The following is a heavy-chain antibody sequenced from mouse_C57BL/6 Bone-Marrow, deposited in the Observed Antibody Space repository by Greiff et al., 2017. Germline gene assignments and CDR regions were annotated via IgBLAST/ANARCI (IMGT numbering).Heavy chain of an antibody. V-gene: IGHV5-9*01. J-gene: IGHJ3*01. D-gene: IGHD1-1*01. CDR3: ARLYYGSSYGFAY. CDR2: ISGGGGNT. Sequence: EVQLVESGGGLVKPGGSLKLSCAASGFTFSSYTMSWVRQTPEKRLEWVATISGGGGNTYYPDSVKGRFTISRDNAKNTLYLQMSSLRSEDTAFYFCARLYYGSSYGFAYWGQGTLVTVSA. CDR1: GFTFSSYT.